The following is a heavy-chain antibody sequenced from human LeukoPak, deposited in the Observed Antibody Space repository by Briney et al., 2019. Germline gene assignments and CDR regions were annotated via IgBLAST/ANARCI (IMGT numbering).Heavy chain of an antibody. J-gene: IGHJ5*02. V-gene: IGHV4-34*01. Sequence: SETLSLTCAVYGGSFSGYYWSWIRQPPGKGLEWIGEINHSGSTNYNPSLKSRVTISVDTSNNQFSLKLSSVTAADTAVYYCARGALSSPYYDFWSGYPRQYNWFDPWGQGTLVTVSS. CDR1: GGSFSGYY. D-gene: IGHD3-3*01. CDR2: INHSGST. CDR3: ARGALSSPYYDFWSGYPRQYNWFDP.